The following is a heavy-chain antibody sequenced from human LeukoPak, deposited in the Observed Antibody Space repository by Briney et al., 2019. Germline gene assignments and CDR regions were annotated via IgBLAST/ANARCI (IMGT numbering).Heavy chain of an antibody. J-gene: IGHJ4*02. V-gene: IGHV3-74*01. D-gene: IGHD1-1*01. CDR1: GFAFSDYW. CDR2: IFSDGTGT. CDR3: ARGRWSPGYFDL. Sequence: GGSLRLSCVASGFAFSDYWMHWVRQAPGKGPVWVSRIFSDGTGTGYADFVKGRFTISRDNVKNTLFLQMHSLTAEDTALYYCARGRWSPGYFDLWGPGTLVTVSS.